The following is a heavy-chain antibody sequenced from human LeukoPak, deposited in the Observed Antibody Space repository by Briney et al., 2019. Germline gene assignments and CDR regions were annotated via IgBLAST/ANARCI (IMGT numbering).Heavy chain of an antibody. CDR3: AKDPVAFGGVIVRGPPPLYFDY. CDR1: GFTFSTYG. CDR2: ISYDGSNK. D-gene: IGHD3-16*02. J-gene: IGHJ4*02. V-gene: IGHV3-30*18. Sequence: GGSLRLSCAASGFTFSTYGMHWVRQAPGKGLEWVAVISYDGSNKYYADSVKGRFTISRDNSKNTLYLQMNSLRAEDTAVYYCAKDPVAFGGVIVRGPPPLYFDYWGQGTLVTVSS.